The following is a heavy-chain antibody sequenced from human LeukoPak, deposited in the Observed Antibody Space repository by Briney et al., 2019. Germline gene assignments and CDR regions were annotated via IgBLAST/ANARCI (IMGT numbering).Heavy chain of an antibody. CDR1: GYTLTELS. CDR3: ATDPSGSRSGAFDI. CDR2: FDPEGGET. Sequence: ASVKVSCKVSGYTLTELSMHWVRRAPGKGLEWMGGFDPEGGETIYAQKFQGRVTMTEDTSTDTAYMELSSLRSEDTAVYYCATDPSGSRSGAFDIWGQGTMVTVSS. D-gene: IGHD3-22*01. V-gene: IGHV1-24*01. J-gene: IGHJ3*02.